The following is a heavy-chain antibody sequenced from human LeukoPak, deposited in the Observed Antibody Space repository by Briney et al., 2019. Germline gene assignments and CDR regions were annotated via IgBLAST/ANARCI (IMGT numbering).Heavy chain of an antibody. D-gene: IGHD2-2*01. CDR1: GGSFSGYY. V-gene: IGHV4-34*01. CDR3: ARWGYAVDGMDV. CDR2: INHSGST. J-gene: IGHJ6*02. Sequence: SETLSLTRAVYGGSFSGYYWSWIRQPPGKGLEWIGEINHSGSTNYNPSLKSRVTISVDTSKNQFSLKLSSVTAADTAVYYCARWGYAVDGMDVWGQGTTVTVSS.